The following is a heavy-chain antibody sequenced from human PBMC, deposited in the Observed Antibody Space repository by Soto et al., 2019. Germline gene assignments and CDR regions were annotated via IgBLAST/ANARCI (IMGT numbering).Heavy chain of an antibody. CDR1: GGSVSSSDYY. Sequence: QVQLQESGPGLVKPSQTLSLTCTVSGGSVSSSDYYWSWIRQPPGKGLEWIGYIYHSGTTYDNASLKSRLTISLDTSKNQFSLKLSSVTAADTAVYYCARDSPAVDFWSGSLGSFDIWGQGTMVTVSS. CDR2: IYHSGTT. V-gene: IGHV4-30-4*01. CDR3: ARDSPAVDFWSGSLGSFDI. D-gene: IGHD3-3*01. J-gene: IGHJ3*02.